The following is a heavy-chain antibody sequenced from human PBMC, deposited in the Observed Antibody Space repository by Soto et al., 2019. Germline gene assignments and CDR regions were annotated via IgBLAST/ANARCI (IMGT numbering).Heavy chain of an antibody. CDR1: GGSISSSSYY. CDR3: ARERDSSRYYYYGMDV. D-gene: IGHD6-13*01. J-gene: IGHJ6*02. V-gene: IGHV4-39*02. CDR2: IYYSGST. Sequence: PSETLSLTCTVSGGSISSSSYYWGWIRQPPGKGLEWIGSIYYSGSTYYNPSLKGRVTISVDTSKNQFSLKLSSVTAADTAVYYCARERDSSRYYYYGMDVWGQGTTVTVSS.